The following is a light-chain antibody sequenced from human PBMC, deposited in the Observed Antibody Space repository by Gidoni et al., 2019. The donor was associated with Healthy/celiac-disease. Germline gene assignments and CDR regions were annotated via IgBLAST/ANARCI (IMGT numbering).Light chain of an antibody. CDR3: QQRSNWPGLT. CDR1: QSVSSY. CDR2: DAS. V-gene: IGKV3-11*01. J-gene: IGKJ4*01. Sequence: EIVLTQSPATLSLSPGERATLSCRASQSVSSYLAWYQQKPGQAPRLLIYDASNRATGIPARFSGSGSGTDFTCTISSLEPEDFAVYYCQQRSNWPGLTFGGGTKVEIK.